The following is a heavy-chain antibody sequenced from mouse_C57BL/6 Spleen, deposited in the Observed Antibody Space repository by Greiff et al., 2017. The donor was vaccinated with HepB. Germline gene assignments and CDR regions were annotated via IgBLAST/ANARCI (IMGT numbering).Heavy chain of an antibody. CDR1: GYTFTSYW. CDR3: ARSGSYYGSSRSFDY. V-gene: IGHV1-55*01. CDR2: IYPGSGRT. Sequence: VQLQQSGAELVKPGASVKMSCKASGYTFTSYWITWVKQRPGQGLEWIGDIYPGSGRTNYNEKFKSKATLTVDTSSSTAYMKLSSLTSEDSAVYDWARSGSYYGSSRSFDYWGQGTTRTVSS. J-gene: IGHJ2*01. D-gene: IGHD1-1*01.